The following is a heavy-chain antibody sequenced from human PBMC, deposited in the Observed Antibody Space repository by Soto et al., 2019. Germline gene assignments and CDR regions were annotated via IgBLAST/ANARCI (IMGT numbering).Heavy chain of an antibody. J-gene: IGHJ4*02. CDR3: ASDSPPVDY. V-gene: IGHV1-18*01. Sequence: QVQLVQSGAEVKKPGASVKVSCKASGYTFTSYGISWVRQAPGQGLEWMGWISAYNGNRNYAQKPQXXXTXXTDTSTSTAYMELRSLRSDDTAVYYCASDSPPVDYWGQGTLVTVSS. CDR2: ISAYNGNR. CDR1: GYTFTSYG.